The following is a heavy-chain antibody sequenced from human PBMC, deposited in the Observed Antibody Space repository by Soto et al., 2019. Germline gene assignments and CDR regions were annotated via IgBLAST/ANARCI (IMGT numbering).Heavy chain of an antibody. Sequence: ASVKVSCKASGGTFSSYAISWVRQAPGQGLEWMGGIIPIFGTANYAQKFQGRVTITADESTSTAYMELSSLRSEDTAVYYCARGGQLGYCSSTSCYAPFRWFDPWGQGTLVTVSS. CDR2: IIPIFGTA. J-gene: IGHJ5*02. D-gene: IGHD2-2*01. CDR1: GGTFSSYA. V-gene: IGHV1-69*13. CDR3: ARGGQLGYCSSTSCYAPFRWFDP.